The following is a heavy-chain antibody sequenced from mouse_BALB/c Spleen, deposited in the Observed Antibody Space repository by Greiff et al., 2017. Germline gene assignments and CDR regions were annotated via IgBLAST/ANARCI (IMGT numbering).Heavy chain of an antibody. CDR2: IDPSDSYT. CDR3: APRLDY. J-gene: IGHJ2*01. Sequence: QVQLQQPGAELVKPGASVKLSCKASGYTFTSYWMHWVKQRPGQGLECIGEIDPSDSYTNYNQKFKGKATLTVDKSSSTAYMQLSSLTSEDSAVYYCAPRLDYWGQGTTLTVSS. CDR1: GYTFTSYW. V-gene: IGHV1-69*02.